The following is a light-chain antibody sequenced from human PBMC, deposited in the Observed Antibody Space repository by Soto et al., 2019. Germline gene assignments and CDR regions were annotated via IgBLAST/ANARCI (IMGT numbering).Light chain of an antibody. CDR1: QSLVHSDGNTY. CDR3: IQTTHWPFT. V-gene: IGKV2-30*02. CDR2: KIS. Sequence: DVVLTQSPLSLPVTLGQPASISCRSSQSLVHSDGNTYLDWFQQRPGQSPRRLIYKISNRDSGGPDRFSGGGSGTDFTLKISRVEDEDGGVYFCIQTTHWPFTFGPETKVDIK. J-gene: IGKJ3*01.